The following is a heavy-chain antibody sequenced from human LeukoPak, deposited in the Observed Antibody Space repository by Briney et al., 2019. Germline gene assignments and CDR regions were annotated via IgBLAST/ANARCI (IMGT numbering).Heavy chain of an antibody. J-gene: IGHJ4*02. Sequence: PGGSLRLSCAASGFTFSSYGMHWVRQAPGEGLEWVAVISYDGSNKYYADSVKGRFTISRDNSKNTLYLQMNSLRAEDTAVYYCAKSSVAGPNNYFDYWGQGTLVTVSS. CDR3: AKSSVAGPNNYFDY. V-gene: IGHV3-30*18. CDR2: ISYDGSNK. CDR1: GFTFSSYG. D-gene: IGHD6-19*01.